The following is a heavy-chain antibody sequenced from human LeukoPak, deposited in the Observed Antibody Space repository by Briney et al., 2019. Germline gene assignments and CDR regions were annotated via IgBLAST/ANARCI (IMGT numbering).Heavy chain of an antibody. CDR3: ARLKFEKQWLVTPGDY. CDR1: GFTFSSYS. D-gene: IGHD6-19*01. CDR2: ISSSSSYI. V-gene: IGHV3-21*01. Sequence: PGGSLRLSCAASGFTFSSYSMNWVRQAPGKGLEWVSSISSSSSYIYYADSVKGRFTISRDNAKNSLYLQMNSLRAEDTAVYYCARLKFEKQWLVTPGDYWGQGTLVTVSS. J-gene: IGHJ4*02.